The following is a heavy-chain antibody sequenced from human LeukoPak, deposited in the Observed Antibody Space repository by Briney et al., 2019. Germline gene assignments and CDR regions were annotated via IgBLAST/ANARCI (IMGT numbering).Heavy chain of an antibody. CDR1: GGSFSGYY. CDR3: AGGVVVPAATLDY. CDR2: INHSGST. D-gene: IGHD2-2*01. V-gene: IGHV4-34*01. J-gene: IGHJ4*02. Sequence: PSETLSLTCAVCGGSFSGYYWSWIRQPPGKGLEWIGEINHSGSTNYNPSLKSRVTISVDTSKNQFSLKLSSVTAADTAVYYCAGGVVVPAATLDYWGQGTLVTVSS.